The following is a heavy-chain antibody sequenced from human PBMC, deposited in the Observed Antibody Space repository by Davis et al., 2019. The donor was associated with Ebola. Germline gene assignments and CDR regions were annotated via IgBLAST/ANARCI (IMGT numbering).Heavy chain of an antibody. V-gene: IGHV3-23*01. Sequence: GESLKISCADSVITFSSYAMSWVRQAPGKGLEWVSPISGSGGTTYYADSVKGRFTISRDNSKNTLYLQMNSLRAEDTAVYYCARATAMDVWGQGTTVTVSS. CDR1: VITFSSYA. CDR2: ISGSGGTT. CDR3: ARATAMDV. J-gene: IGHJ6*02. D-gene: IGHD4-11*01.